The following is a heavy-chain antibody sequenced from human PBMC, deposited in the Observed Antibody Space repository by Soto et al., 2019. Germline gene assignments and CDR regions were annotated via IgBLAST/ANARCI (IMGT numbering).Heavy chain of an antibody. CDR2: IYYSGST. CDR1: GGSISSNNYY. J-gene: IGHJ4*02. Sequence: QLQLQESGPGLVKPSETLSLTCTVSGGSISSNNYYWVWIRQPPGKGLEWIGSIYYSGSTYYNPSLKSRVTISXXTXKXXFSLKLSSVTAADTAVYYCARTILVVVAASLYVDYWGQGTLVTVSS. D-gene: IGHD2-15*01. V-gene: IGHV4-39*01. CDR3: ARTILVVVAASLYVDY.